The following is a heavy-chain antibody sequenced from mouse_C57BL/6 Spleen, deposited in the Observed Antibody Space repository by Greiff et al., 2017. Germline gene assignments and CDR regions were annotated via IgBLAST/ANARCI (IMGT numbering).Heavy chain of an antibody. CDR2: IYPGDGDT. CDR3: ARGYYYGSSSAWFAY. CDR1: GYAFSSYW. J-gene: IGHJ3*01. Sequence: VQLQQSGAELVKPGASVKISCKASGYAFSSYWMNWVKQRPGTGLEWIGQIYPGDGDTNYNGKFKGKATLTADKSSSTAYMQLSSLPSEDSAVYFCARGYYYGSSSAWFAYWGQGTLVTVSA. D-gene: IGHD1-1*01. V-gene: IGHV1-80*01.